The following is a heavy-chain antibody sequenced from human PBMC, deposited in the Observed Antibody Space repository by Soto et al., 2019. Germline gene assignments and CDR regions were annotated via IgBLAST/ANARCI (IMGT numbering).Heavy chain of an antibody. V-gene: IGHV1-46*01. CDR3: ARGGHVVVVTAALDY. CDR2: VNPSGGHT. J-gene: IGHJ4*02. CDR1: GDTFTDYY. Sequence: QVQLMQSGAEVKKPGASVKVSCKASGDTFTDYYIHWVRQAPGQGLEWMGTVNPSGGHTTYAQHSLGRVTITSDTPTSILYMQLTSLTSDDTAGYYCARGGHVVVVTAALDYGGQETLVPVSS. D-gene: IGHD2-21*02.